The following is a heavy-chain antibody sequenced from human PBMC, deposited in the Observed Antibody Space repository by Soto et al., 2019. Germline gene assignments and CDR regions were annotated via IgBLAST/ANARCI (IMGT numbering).Heavy chain of an antibody. CDR1: GFTFSGSA. J-gene: IGHJ6*03. D-gene: IGHD2-8*01. CDR3: TRSVLGYCTNGVCYFYYYMDV. V-gene: IGHV3-73*01. Sequence: EVQLVESGGGLVQPGGSLKLSCAASGFTFSGSAMHWVRQASGKGLEWVGRIRSKANSYATAYAASVKGRFTIYRDDSKNTAYLQMNSLKTEDTAVYYCTRSVLGYCTNGVCYFYYYMDVWGKGTTVTVSS. CDR2: IRSKANSYAT.